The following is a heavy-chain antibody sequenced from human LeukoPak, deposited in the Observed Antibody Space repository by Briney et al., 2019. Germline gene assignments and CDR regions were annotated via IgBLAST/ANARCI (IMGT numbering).Heavy chain of an antibody. CDR3: ARDPTYYYDSSGYTFDY. CDR2: IWYDGSNK. Sequence: GGSLRLSCAASGFTFSSYGMHWVRQAPGKGLEWVAVIWYDGSNKYYADSVKGRFTISRDNSENTLYLQMNSLRAEDTAVYYCARDPTYYYDSSGYTFDYWGQGTLVTVSS. CDR1: GFTFSSYG. J-gene: IGHJ4*02. V-gene: IGHV3-33*01. D-gene: IGHD3-22*01.